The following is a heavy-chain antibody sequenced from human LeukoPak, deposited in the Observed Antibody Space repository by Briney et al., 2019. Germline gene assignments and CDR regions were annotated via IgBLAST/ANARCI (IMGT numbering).Heavy chain of an antibody. CDR2: IYSGGST. CDR1: GFTVSSNY. CDR3: ARRSSSWEPDY. J-gene: IGHJ4*02. D-gene: IGHD6-13*01. V-gene: IGHV3-66*01. Sequence: GGSLRLSCAASGFTVSSNYMSWVRQAPGEGLEWVSVIYSGGSTYYADSVKGRFTISRDNSKNTLYLQMNSLRAEDTAVYYCARRSSSWEPDYWGQGTLVTVSS.